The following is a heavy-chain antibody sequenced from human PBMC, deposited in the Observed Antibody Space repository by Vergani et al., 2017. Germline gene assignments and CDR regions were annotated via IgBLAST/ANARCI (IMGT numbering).Heavy chain of an antibody. D-gene: IGHD2-15*01. CDR3: ARADCSGGSCYRTGAFDI. Sequence: QVQLQESGPGLVKPSQTLSLTCTVSGGSISSGGYYWSWIRQHPGKGLEWIGYIYYSGSTNYNPSLKSRVTISVDTSKNQFSLKLSSVTAADTAVYYCARADCSGGSCYRTGAFDIWGQGTMVTVSS. CDR2: IYYSGST. V-gene: IGHV4-31*03. J-gene: IGHJ3*02. CDR1: GGSISSGGYY.